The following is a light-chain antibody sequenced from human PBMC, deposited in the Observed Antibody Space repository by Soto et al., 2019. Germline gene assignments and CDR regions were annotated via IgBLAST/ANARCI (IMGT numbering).Light chain of an antibody. CDR1: QSVSSSN. CDR2: GAS. V-gene: IGKV3-20*01. CDR3: QHSGDFRWT. Sequence: PGERATLSCRASQSVSSSNFAWYQQKPAQAPRLLIYGASRRAPGIPERFSGSGSGTDFTLTISRLEPEDFAVYYCQHSGDFRWTFGQGTKVDIK. J-gene: IGKJ1*01.